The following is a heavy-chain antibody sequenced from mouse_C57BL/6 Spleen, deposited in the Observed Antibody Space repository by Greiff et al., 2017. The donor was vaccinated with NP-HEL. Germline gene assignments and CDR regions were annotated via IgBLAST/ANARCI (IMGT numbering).Heavy chain of an antibody. J-gene: IGHJ4*01. CDR3: ARRSDYGSSYGAMDY. CDR1: GYTFTSYW. D-gene: IGHD1-1*01. CDR2: IYPSDSET. Sequence: VQLQQPGAELVRPGSSVKLSCKASGYTFTSYWMAWVKQRPGQGLEWIGNIYPSDSETHYTQKFKDKATLTVDKSSSTAYMQLSSLTSEDSAVYYCARRSDYGSSYGAMDYWGQGTSVTVSS. V-gene: IGHV1-61*01.